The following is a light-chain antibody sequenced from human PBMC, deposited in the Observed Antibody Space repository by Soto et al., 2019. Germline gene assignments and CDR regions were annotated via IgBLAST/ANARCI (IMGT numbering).Light chain of an antibody. Sequence: QSVLTQPPSASGTPGQRVTISCSGSSSNIGSNTVNWYQQLPGTAPKLLIYSNNQRPSGVPDRFSGSKSGTSASLAISWLQSEDETDYYCAACDDSMNGVIFGGGTKLTVL. J-gene: IGLJ2*01. V-gene: IGLV1-44*01. CDR3: AACDDSMNGVI. CDR2: SNN. CDR1: SSNIGSNT.